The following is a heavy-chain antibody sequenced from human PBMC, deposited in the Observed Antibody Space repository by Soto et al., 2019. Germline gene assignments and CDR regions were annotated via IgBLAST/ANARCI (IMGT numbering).Heavy chain of an antibody. CDR2: IYYSGST. CDR3: ARDSYDFWSGSRNGPNWFDP. CDR1: GGSISSYY. J-gene: IGHJ5*02. V-gene: IGHV4-59*01. Sequence: SETLSLTCTVSGGSISSYYWSWIRQPPGKGLEWIGYIYYSGSTNYNPSLKSRVTISVDTSKNQFSLKLSSVTAADTAVYYCARDSYDFWSGSRNGPNWFDPWGQGTLVTVSS. D-gene: IGHD3-3*01.